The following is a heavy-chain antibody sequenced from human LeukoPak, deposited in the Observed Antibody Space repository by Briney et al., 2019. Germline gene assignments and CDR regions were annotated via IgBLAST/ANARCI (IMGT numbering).Heavy chain of an antibody. D-gene: IGHD3-10*01. CDR3: ARASSSITVDTNFDY. CDR2: INSDGTST. Sequence: GGSLRLSCAASGFTFSSYWMHWVRQAPGKGLVWVSRINSDGTSTTYADSVKGRFTISRDNAKNTLYLQMNSLRAEDTAVYYCARASSSITVDTNFDYWGQGTLVTVSS. V-gene: IGHV3-74*01. J-gene: IGHJ4*02. CDR1: GFTFSSYW.